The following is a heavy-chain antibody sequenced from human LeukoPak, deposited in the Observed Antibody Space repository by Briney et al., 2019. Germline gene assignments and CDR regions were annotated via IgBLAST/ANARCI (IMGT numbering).Heavy chain of an antibody. V-gene: IGHV3-30*18. CDR3: AKDGYGGGGFDY. Sequence: PGGSLRLSCAASGFTFSSYGMHWVRQAPGKGLEWVAVISYDGSNKYYADSVKGRFTISRDNSKNTLYLQMNSLRAEDTAVYYCAKDGYGGGGFDYWGQGTLVTVSS. J-gene: IGHJ4*02. CDR1: GFTFSSYG. D-gene: IGHD4-23*01. CDR2: ISYDGSNK.